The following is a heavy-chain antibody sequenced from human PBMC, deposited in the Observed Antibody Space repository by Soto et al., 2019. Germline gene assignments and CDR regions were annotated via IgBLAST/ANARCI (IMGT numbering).Heavy chain of an antibody. V-gene: IGHV6-1*01. CDR1: GDSVSSNSAA. CDR2: TYYRSKWYN. J-gene: IGHJ5*02. CDR3: ARDPTGSDYGDYNSNNWFDP. D-gene: IGHD4-17*01. Sequence: SQTLSLTCAISGDSVSSNSAAWNWIRQSPSRGLEWLGRTYYRSKWYNDYAVSVKSRITINPDTSKNQFSLQLNSVTPEDTAVYYCARDPTGSDYGDYNSNNWFDPWGQGTLVTVSS.